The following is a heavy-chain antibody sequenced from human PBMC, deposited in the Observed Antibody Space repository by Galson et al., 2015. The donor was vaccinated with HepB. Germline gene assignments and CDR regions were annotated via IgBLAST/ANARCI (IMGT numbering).Heavy chain of an antibody. CDR3: ARVPSTIYYYGMDV. CDR2: TYYRARWYS. D-gene: IGHD2-2*01. V-gene: IGHV6-1*01. CDR1: GDSVSNNKAA. Sequence: CAISGDSVSNNKAAWNWIRQSPSRGLEWLGRTYYRARWYSDYAVSVRSRITINADTSKNHFSLQLHSVTPEDTAVYYCARVPSTIYYYGMDVWGQGTTITVSS. J-gene: IGHJ6*02.